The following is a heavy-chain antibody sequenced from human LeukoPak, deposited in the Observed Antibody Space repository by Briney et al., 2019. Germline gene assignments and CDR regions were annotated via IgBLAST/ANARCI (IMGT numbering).Heavy chain of an antibody. D-gene: IGHD3-22*01. CDR1: GFTFSSYA. V-gene: IGHV3-23*01. J-gene: IGHJ4*02. CDR2: ISGSGGST. CDR3: AKLAITMIVVTD. Sequence: PGGSLRLSCAASGFTFSSYAMSWVRQAPGKGLEWVLAISGSGGSTYYADSVKGRFTISRDSSKSTLYLQMNSLRAEDTAVYYCAKLAITMIVVTDWGQGTLVTVSS.